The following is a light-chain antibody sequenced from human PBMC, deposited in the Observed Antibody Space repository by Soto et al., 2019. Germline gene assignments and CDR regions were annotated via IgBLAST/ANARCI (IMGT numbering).Light chain of an antibody. CDR2: GAS. J-gene: IGKJ3*01. V-gene: IGKV3-15*01. CDR3: QQYNNSPFT. Sequence: EIVMTQSPATLSVSPGERATLSCRASQSVSSNLAWYQQKPGQAPRLLIYGASTRATGIPARFSGSRSGTEFPLTISNLQSDDVEVYYCQQYNNSPFTFGHGTKVDIQ. CDR1: QSVSSN.